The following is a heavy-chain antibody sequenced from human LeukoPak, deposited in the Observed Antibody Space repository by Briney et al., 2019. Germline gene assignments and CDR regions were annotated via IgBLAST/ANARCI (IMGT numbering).Heavy chain of an antibody. CDR3: AKAGSRQLEDY. CDR1: GFAFSDYA. V-gene: IGHV3-23*01. D-gene: IGHD1-1*01. CDR2: VSASGAST. Sequence: PGGSLRLSCAASGFAFSDYAMSWLRQAPGKGLEWVSAVSASGASTYYADSVEGRFSISRENSKRTLYLQMNSLRAEDTAIYYCAKAGSRQLEDYWGQGTLVTISS. J-gene: IGHJ4*02.